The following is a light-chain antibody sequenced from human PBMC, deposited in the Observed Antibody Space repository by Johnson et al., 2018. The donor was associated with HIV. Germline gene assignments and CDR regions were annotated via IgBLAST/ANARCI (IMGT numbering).Light chain of an antibody. CDR3: GTWDSSLRAYV. Sequence: QSVLTQPPSVSAAPGEKVTISCSGNSSNIEINYVSWYQQLPGTAPKLLIYENNKRPSGIPDRFSGSKSGTSATLGITGLQTGDEADYYCGTWDSSLRAYVFGTGTKVSVL. V-gene: IGLV1-51*02. J-gene: IGLJ1*01. CDR2: ENN. CDR1: SSNIEINY.